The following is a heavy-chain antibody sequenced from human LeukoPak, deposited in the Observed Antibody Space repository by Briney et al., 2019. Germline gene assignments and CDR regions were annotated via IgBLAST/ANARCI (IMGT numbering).Heavy chain of an antibody. CDR2: IYYSGSA. CDR3: ATGLYDFWSGSRFDP. D-gene: IGHD3-3*01. CDR1: GGSFSGYY. J-gene: IGHJ5*02. V-gene: IGHV4-34*01. Sequence: SETLSLTCAVYGGSFSGYYWSWIRQPPGKGLEWIGSIYYSGSAYYNPSLKSRVTISVDTSKNQFSLKLSSVTAADTAVYYCATGLYDFWSGSRFDPWGQGTLVTVSS.